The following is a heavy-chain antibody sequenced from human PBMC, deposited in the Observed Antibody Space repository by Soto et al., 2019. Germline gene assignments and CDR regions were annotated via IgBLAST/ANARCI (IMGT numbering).Heavy chain of an antibody. J-gene: IGHJ4*02. CDR1: GGSISSGDYY. D-gene: IGHD3-22*01. CDR2: IYYSGST. V-gene: IGHV4-30-4*01. CDR3: ARGDGGITMIVPPGY. Sequence: PSETLSLTCTVSGGSISSGDYYWSWIRQPPGKGLEWIGYIYYSGSTYYNPSLKSRVTISVDTSKNQFSLKLSSVTAADTAVYYCARGDGGITMIVPPGYWGQGTLVTVSS.